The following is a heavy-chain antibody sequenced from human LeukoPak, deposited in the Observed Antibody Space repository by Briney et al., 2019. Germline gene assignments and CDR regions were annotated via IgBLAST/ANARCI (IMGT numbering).Heavy chain of an antibody. Sequence: SETLSLTCTVSGYSISSGYYWGWIRQPPGKGLEWIGSIYHSGSTYHNPSLKSRVTISVDTSKNQFSLKLSSVTAADTAVYYCASYYYDSSGLQYDAFDIWGQGTMVTVSS. CDR1: GYSISSGYY. D-gene: IGHD3-22*01. J-gene: IGHJ3*02. V-gene: IGHV4-38-2*02. CDR2: IYHSGST. CDR3: ASYYYDSSGLQYDAFDI.